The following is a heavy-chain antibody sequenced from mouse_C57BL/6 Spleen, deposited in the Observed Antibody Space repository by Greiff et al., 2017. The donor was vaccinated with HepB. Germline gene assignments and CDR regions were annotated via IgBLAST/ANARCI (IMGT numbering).Heavy chain of an antibody. V-gene: IGHV1-81*01. CDR1: GYTFTSYG. Sequence: QVQLQQSGAELARPGASVKLSCKASGYTFTSYGISWVKQRTGQGLEWIGEIYPRSGNTYYNEKFKGKATLTADKSSSTAYMELRSLTSEDSAVYFCARNPYYYGSSQYYFDYWGQGTTLTVSS. CDR2: IYPRSGNT. D-gene: IGHD1-1*01. J-gene: IGHJ2*01. CDR3: ARNPYYYGSSQYYFDY.